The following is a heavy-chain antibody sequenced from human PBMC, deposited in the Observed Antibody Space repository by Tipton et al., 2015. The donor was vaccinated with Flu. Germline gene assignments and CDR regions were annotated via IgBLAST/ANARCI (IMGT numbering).Heavy chain of an antibody. Sequence: QVQLVQSGAEVKKPGSSMKVSCKASGGSIFINYAISWVRQAPGQGLEWMGKIIPMFRSPKYAQKFQGRLTITADESSSTVYMDLSSLRSDDTAIYYCAKDPRIYEDWFESWGQGTLVTVSS. D-gene: IGHD2-21*01. J-gene: IGHJ5*01. CDR1: GGSIFINYA. CDR2: IIPMFRSP. CDR3: AKDPRIYEDWFES. V-gene: IGHV1-69*18.